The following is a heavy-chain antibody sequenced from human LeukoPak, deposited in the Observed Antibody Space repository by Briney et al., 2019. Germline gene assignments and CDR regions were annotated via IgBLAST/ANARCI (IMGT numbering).Heavy chain of an antibody. CDR2: VSGTGETT. CDR3: AKGHPNYYDNSGYGY. V-gene: IGHV3-23*01. D-gene: IGHD3-22*01. Sequence: TGESLRLSCAASGFPLGSYAMSWVRQAPGKGLEWVSTVSGTGETTYYADSVKGRFNISRDNSKNTLYLQMNSLRPDDTAIYYCAKGHPNYYDNSGYGYWGQGTLVTVSS. CDR1: GFPLGSYA. J-gene: IGHJ4*02.